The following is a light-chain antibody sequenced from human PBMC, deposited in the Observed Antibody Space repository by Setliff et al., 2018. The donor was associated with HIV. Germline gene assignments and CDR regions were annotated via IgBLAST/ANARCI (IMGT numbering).Light chain of an antibody. V-gene: IGLV2-11*03. CDR2: DVT. CDR1: SSDVGSYNF. CDR3: SSYASSSTLYV. J-gene: IGLJ1*01. Sequence: QSVTFSCTGSSSDVGSYNFVSWYQQRPGIAPKLVIYDVTKRPSGVPDRFSGSKSGDTASLTISGLRSEDEADYYCSSYASSSTLYVFGTGTKVTVL.